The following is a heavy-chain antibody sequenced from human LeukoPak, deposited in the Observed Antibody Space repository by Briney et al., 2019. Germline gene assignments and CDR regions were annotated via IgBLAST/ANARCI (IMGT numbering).Heavy chain of an antibody. Sequence: SETLSLTCAVYGGSFSGYYWSWIRQPPGKGLEWIGEINHSGSTNYNPSLKSRVTISVDTSKNQFSLKLSSVTAADTAVYYCARFHFSSRELYYYDSSGFPGPFDIWGQGTMVTVSS. CDR1: GGSFSGYY. D-gene: IGHD3-22*01. CDR3: ARFHFSSRELYYYDSSGFPGPFDI. CDR2: INHSGST. V-gene: IGHV4-34*01. J-gene: IGHJ3*02.